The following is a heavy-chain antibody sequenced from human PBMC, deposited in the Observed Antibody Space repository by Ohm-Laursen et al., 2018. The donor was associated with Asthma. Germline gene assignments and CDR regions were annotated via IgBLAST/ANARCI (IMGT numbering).Heavy chain of an antibody. Sequence: SETLSLTCTVSGGSVSSGSYCWSWIRQPPGKGLEWIGYIYYSVSTNYNPSLKSRVTISVDTSKNQFSLKLSSVTAADTAVYYCARVPLAVAPWFDPWGQGTLVTVSS. CDR1: GGSVSSGSYC. J-gene: IGHJ5*02. D-gene: IGHD6-19*01. V-gene: IGHV4-61*01. CDR2: IYYSVST. CDR3: ARVPLAVAPWFDP.